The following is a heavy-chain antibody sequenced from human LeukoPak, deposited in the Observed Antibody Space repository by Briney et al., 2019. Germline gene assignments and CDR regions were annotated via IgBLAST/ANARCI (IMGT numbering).Heavy chain of an antibody. D-gene: IGHD2-15*01. V-gene: IGHV4-39*01. Sequence: SETLSLTCTVSGDSISSISYYWGWVRQPPGNGLGWLGRIYYSGNTCYNPSLKSPVTISVDTSKSQFSLKLSSVTAADTAVYYCARHSGGNPSNWFDPWGQGTLVTVS. CDR3: ARHSGGNPSNWFDP. CDR2: IYYSGNT. J-gene: IGHJ5*02. CDR1: GDSISSISYY.